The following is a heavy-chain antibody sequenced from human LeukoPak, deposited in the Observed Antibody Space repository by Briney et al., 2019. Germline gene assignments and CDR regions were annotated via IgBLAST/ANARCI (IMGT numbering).Heavy chain of an antibody. CDR2: ISYDGSNK. J-gene: IGHJ6*02. D-gene: IGHD5-18*01. CDR3: ARDGLVDTAIADGMDV. CDR1: GFTFSSYG. Sequence: GGSLRLSCAASGFTFSSYGMHWVRQAPGKGLEWVAVISYDGSNKYYADSVKGRFTISRDNSKNTLYLQMNSLRAEDTAVYYCARDGLVDTAIADGMDVWGQGTAVTVSS. V-gene: IGHV3-30*19.